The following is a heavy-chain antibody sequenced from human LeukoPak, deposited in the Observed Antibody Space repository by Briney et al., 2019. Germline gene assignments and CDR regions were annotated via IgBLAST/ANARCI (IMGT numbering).Heavy chain of an antibody. V-gene: IGHV1-69*13. CDR3: ARGLEVRARVGYHYYMDV. Sequence: SVKVSCKASGGTFSSYAISWVRQAPGQGLEWMGGIIPIFGTANYAQKFQGRVTITADGSTSTAYMELSSLRSEDTAVYFCARGLEVRARVGYHYYMDVWGKGTTVTVSS. J-gene: IGHJ6*03. D-gene: IGHD1-26*01. CDR1: GGTFSSYA. CDR2: IIPIFGTA.